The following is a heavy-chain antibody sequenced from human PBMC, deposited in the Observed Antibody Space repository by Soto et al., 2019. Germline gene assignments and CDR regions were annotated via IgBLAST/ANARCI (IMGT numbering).Heavy chain of an antibody. D-gene: IGHD2-21*01. Sequence: EVQLLESGGGLVRPGGSLRLSCAASEFTFSHYVLSWVRQAPGGGLEWVSSISGSGSSVYLADSVRGRFAMSRDLSTNTVSLQMNSLTVEDTAIYYCAKVRASYLSASYFYYGLEVWGQGTTVTVSS. V-gene: IGHV3-23*01. CDR3: AKVRASYLSASYFYYGLEV. CDR2: ISGSGSSV. J-gene: IGHJ6*02. CDR1: EFTFSHYV.